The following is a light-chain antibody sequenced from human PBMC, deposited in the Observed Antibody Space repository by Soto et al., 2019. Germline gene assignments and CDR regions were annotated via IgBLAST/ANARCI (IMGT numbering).Light chain of an antibody. J-gene: IGLJ1*01. CDR3: SSYTSSNTLV. Sequence: VLTQPASVSGSPGQSITISCTGTSSDVGGYNFVSWYQQHPGKAPKLMIYGVINRPSGVSNRFSGSKSGNTASLTISGLQAEDEADYYCSSYTSSNTLVFGTGTKVTV. V-gene: IGLV2-14*01. CDR2: GVI. CDR1: SSDVGGYNF.